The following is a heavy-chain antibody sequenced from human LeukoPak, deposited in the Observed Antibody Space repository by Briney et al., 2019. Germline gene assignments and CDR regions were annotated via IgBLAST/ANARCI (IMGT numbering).Heavy chain of an antibody. V-gene: IGHV4-61*08. CDR3: ARGSGSYYSDFDY. Sequence: PSETLSLTCTVSGGSISSGGYFWSWIRQPPGKGLEWIGYIYYSGSTNYDPSLKSRVTISVDTSKNQFSLKLSSVTAADTAVYYCARGSGSYYSDFDYWGQGTLVTVSS. CDR1: GGSISSGGYF. D-gene: IGHD3-10*01. J-gene: IGHJ4*02. CDR2: IYYSGST.